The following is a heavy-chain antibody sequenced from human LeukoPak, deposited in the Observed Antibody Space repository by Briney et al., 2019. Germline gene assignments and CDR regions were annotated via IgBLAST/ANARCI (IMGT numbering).Heavy chain of an antibody. D-gene: IGHD4-11*01. J-gene: IGHJ6*02. CDR1: GASISSYY. CDR3: ARELAVTTRQYYYYYGMDV. Sequence: SETLSLTCTVSGASISSYYWSWIRQPPGKGLEWIGYIYYSGSTNYNPSLKSRVTISVDTSKNQFSLKLSSVTAADTAVYYCARELAVTTRQYYYYYGMDVWGQGTTVTVSS. V-gene: IGHV4-59*01. CDR2: IYYSGST.